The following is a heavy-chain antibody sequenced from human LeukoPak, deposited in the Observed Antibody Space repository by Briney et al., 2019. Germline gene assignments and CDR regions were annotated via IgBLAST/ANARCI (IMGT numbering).Heavy chain of an antibody. Sequence: SETLSLTCTVSGGSISSYYWSWIRQPPGKGLEWIGYIYYSGSTNYNPSLKSRVTISVDTSKNQFPLKLSSVTAADTAVYYCARAVDAGAFDIWGQGTMVTVSS. D-gene: IGHD5-12*01. CDR3: ARAVDAGAFDI. V-gene: IGHV4-59*01. J-gene: IGHJ3*02. CDR2: IYYSGST. CDR1: GGSISSYY.